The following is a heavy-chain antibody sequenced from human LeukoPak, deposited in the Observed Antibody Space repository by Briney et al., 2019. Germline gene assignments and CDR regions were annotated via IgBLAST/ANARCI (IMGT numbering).Heavy chain of an antibody. Sequence: GPSVKVSCKASGGTFSSYAISWVRQAPGQGLEWMGGIIPIFGTANYAQKFQGRVTITADESTSTAYMELSSLRSEDTAVYYCASSHRSQYYYDSSGTDYWGQGTLVTVSS. CDR2: IIPIFGTA. CDR3: ASSHRSQYYYDSSGTDY. J-gene: IGHJ4*02. CDR1: GGTFSSYA. V-gene: IGHV1-69*01. D-gene: IGHD3-22*01.